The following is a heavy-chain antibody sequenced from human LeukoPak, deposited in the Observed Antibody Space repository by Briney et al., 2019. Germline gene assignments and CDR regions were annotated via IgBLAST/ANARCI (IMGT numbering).Heavy chain of an antibody. V-gene: IGHV5-51*01. CDR1: GYTFTSYW. Sequence: GESLKISCKGSGYTFTSYWIGWVRQMPGKGLEWMGIIYPGDSDTRYSPSFEGQVTISADKSISTAYLQWTSLKASDTAMYYCARRGRDSTSYYFDYWGQGTLVTVSS. J-gene: IGHJ4*02. D-gene: IGHD6-6*01. CDR2: IYPGDSDT. CDR3: ARRGRDSTSYYFDY.